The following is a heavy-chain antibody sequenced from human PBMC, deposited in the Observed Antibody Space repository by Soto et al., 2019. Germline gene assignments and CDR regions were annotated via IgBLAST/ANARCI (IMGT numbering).Heavy chain of an antibody. D-gene: IGHD2-15*01. CDR3: ARDLALGGSC. CDR2: ISSTSSYT. Sequence: GGYLRLSWAASGFTFRSYAMNWVRQAQEEGPEGVSAISSTSSYTHYSDSVKGRFTISRDNANNSLYLQMNCLRAEDTATYYCARDLALGGSCWGQGVRVTVSS. J-gene: IGHJ1*01. V-gene: IGHV3-21*01. CDR1: GFTFRSYA.